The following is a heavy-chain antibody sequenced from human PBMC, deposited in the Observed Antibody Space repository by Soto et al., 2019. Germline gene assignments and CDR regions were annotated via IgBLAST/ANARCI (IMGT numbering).Heavy chain of an antibody. V-gene: IGHV3-66*01. CDR1: GFTVSSKY. CDR2: IQSGGPT. J-gene: IGHJ6*02. CDR3: ARDDVLCDGGSCYGVPFDV. Sequence: EVHLVESGGGLVQPGGSLRLSCAASGFTVSSKYMSWVRQAPGKGLEWVSLIQSGGPTYYADSVKGRFTISRDTSENTLHLQMDSLRAEDTAVYYCARDDVLCDGGSCYGVPFDVWGQGTTVTVSS. D-gene: IGHD2-15*01.